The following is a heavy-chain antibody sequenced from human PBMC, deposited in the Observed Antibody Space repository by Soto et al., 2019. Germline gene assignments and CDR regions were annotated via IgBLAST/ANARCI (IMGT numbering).Heavy chain of an antibody. D-gene: IGHD2-15*01. CDR3: ARDRRGSCGSFTLYYGMDV. CDR2: IIAIFGTA. J-gene: IGHJ6*02. V-gene: IGHV1-69*06. Sequence: SVKVSCKASGGTFSSYAISWVRQAPGQGLEWMGGIIAIFGTANYAQKFQGRVTITADKSTITAYMELSSLRCEDTAVYYCARDRRGSCGSFTLYYGMDVWGQGTTATVS. CDR1: GGTFSSYA.